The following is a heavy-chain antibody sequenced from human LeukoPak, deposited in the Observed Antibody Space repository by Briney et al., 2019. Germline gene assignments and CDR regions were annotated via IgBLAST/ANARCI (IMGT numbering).Heavy chain of an antibody. V-gene: IGHV1-2*02. Sequence: ASVKVSCKASGYTFTGYYMHWVRQAPGQGLEWMGWINPNSSGTNYAQKFQGRVTMTRDTSISTAYMELSRLRSDDTAVYYCARGIAARSPSDYWGQGTLVTVSS. J-gene: IGHJ4*02. CDR3: ARGIAARSPSDY. D-gene: IGHD6-6*01. CDR2: INPNSSGT. CDR1: GYTFTGYY.